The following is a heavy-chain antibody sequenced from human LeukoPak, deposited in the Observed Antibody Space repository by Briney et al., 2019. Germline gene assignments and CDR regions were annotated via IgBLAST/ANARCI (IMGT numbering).Heavy chain of an antibody. J-gene: IGHJ4*02. Sequence: GGSLRLSCTVSGLTFTSYAMTWVRQAPGKGLERVSAISTSGGTTHYADSVKGRFTISRDNSKNTLYLRMNSLRAEDTAVYHCAKEIYYDSTGPQYWGQGTLVTVSS. D-gene: IGHD3-22*01. CDR3: AKEIYYDSTGPQY. V-gene: IGHV3-23*01. CDR1: GLTFTSYA. CDR2: ISTSGGTT.